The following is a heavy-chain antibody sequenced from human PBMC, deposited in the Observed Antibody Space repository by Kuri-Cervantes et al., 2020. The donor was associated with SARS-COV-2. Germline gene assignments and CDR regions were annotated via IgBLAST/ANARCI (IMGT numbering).Heavy chain of an antibody. V-gene: IGHV4-38-2*02. Sequence: SETLSLTCTVSGYSISSGYYWGWIRQPPGKGLEWIGSIYHSGSTYYNPSLKSPVTISVDTSKNQFSLKLSSVTAADTAVYYCARTSYGSALYWGQGTLVTVSS. CDR1: GYSISSGYY. D-gene: IGHD3-10*01. CDR3: ARTSYGSALY. CDR2: IYHSGST. J-gene: IGHJ4*02.